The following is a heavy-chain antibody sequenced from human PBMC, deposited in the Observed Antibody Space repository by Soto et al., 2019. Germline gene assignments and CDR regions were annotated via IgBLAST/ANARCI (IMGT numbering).Heavy chain of an antibody. V-gene: IGHV1-8*01. J-gene: IGHJ4*02. CDR3: ARFVRHQRPTNGF. Sequence: QVQLVQSGAEVKEPGASVRVSCKASGYTFTSYDINWVRQATGQGLEWMGWMNPESRNTGYAQKFQGRVTMTRDTSISTAYMELTSRRSEDTAVYYCARFVRHQRPTNGFWGQGTRVTVPS. CDR1: GYTFTSYD. D-gene: IGHD2-8*01. CDR2: MNPESRNT.